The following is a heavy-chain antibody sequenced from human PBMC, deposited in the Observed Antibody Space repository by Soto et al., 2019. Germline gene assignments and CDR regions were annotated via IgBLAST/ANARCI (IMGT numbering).Heavy chain of an antibody. CDR2: IYHSGTT. V-gene: IGHV4-4*02. Sequence: SETLSLTCAVSSGSVRSSNWWSWVRQPPGQGLECIGEIYHSGTTNYNPSLKSRVTISVDKSKNQFSLKLSSVTAADMAVYYCASRPGYYFDYWGQGTLVTVSS. J-gene: IGHJ4*02. CDR3: ASRPGYYFDY. D-gene: IGHD6-6*01. CDR1: SGSVRSSNW.